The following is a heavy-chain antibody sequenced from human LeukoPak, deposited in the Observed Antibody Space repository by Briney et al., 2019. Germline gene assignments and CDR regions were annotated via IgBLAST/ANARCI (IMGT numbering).Heavy chain of an antibody. CDR1: GFTFSSYA. J-gene: IGHJ6*02. D-gene: IGHD5-24*01. Sequence: GGSLRLSCAASGFTFSSYAMHWVRQAPGKGLEWVAVISYDGSNKYYADSVKGRFTISRDNSKNTLYLQMNSLRAEDTAVYYCAKDREGDGYNGIYYYYGMDVWGQGTTVTVSS. CDR3: AKDREGDGYNGIYYYYGMDV. CDR2: ISYDGSNK. V-gene: IGHV3-30-3*01.